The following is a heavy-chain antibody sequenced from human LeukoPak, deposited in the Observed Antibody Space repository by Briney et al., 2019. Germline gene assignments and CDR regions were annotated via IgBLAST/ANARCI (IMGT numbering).Heavy chain of an antibody. CDR2: ISSSSSYI. CDR3: ARDGDTAMVTGGFDY. CDR1: GFTFSSYA. V-gene: IGHV3-21*01. D-gene: IGHD5-18*01. Sequence: GGSLRLSCSASGFTFSSYAMHWVRQAPGKGLEWVSSISSSSSYIYYADSVKGRFTISRDNAKNSLYLQMNSLRAEDTAVYYCARDGDTAMVTGGFDYWGQGTLVTVSS. J-gene: IGHJ4*02.